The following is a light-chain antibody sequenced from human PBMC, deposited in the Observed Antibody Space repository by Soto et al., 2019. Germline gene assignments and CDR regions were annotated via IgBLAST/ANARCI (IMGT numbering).Light chain of an antibody. V-gene: IGKV3-20*01. J-gene: IGKJ2*01. CDR2: GTS. CDR1: ESVRTDS. Sequence: EVVLTQSPGTLSLSPGERATLSCRASESVRTDSLAWYQQRRGQPPRLLIFGTSSRATGIPDRFSGRGSETDFTLIITRLEPEDFAVYFCQQPGGSLYTIGQGTKVE. CDR3: QQPGGSLYT.